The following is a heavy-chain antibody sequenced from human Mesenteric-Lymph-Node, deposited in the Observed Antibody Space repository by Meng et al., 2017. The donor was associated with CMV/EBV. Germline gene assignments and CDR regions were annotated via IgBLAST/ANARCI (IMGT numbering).Heavy chain of an antibody. CDR2: INSDGSST. CDR1: GFPFRSYW. V-gene: IGHV3-74*01. Sequence: LCCAASGFPFRSYWMHWVRQAPGKGLVWVSRINSDGSSTSYADSVKGRFTISRDNAKNTLYLQMNSLRAEDTAVYYCARGAVAGLYWGQGTLVTVSS. J-gene: IGHJ4*02. D-gene: IGHD6-19*01. CDR3: ARGAVAGLY.